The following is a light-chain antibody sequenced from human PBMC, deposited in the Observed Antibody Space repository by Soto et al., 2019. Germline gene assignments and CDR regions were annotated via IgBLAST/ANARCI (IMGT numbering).Light chain of an antibody. CDR2: SHN. V-gene: IGLV1-44*01. CDR3: AAWDKTLNGAL. J-gene: IGLJ2*01. Sequence: QAVVTQPPSASGTPGQRVTISCSGSSSNIESNTVNWYQQLPGTAPKLLIYSHNQRPSGVPDRFSASKSGTSASLAISGLQSEDQADYYCAAWDKTLNGALFGGGTKLTVL. CDR1: SSNIESNT.